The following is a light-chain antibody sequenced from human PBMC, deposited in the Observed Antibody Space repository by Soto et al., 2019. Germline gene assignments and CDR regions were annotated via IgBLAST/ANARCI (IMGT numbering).Light chain of an antibody. CDR3: SSYTSITTVV. Sequence: QSVLTQPASVSGSPGQSVTISCTGTSSDVGGYNFVSWYQQHPGKAPKLMIYEVSNRPSGVSNRFSGSKSGNTASLTISGLQAEDEAHYYCSSYTSITTVVFGGGTKLTVL. CDR1: SSDVGGYNF. V-gene: IGLV2-14*01. CDR2: EVS. J-gene: IGLJ3*02.